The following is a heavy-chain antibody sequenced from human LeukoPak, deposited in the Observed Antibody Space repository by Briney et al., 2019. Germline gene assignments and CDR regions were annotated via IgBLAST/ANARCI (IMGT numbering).Heavy chain of an antibody. J-gene: IGHJ4*02. CDR1: GYSFTTYG. V-gene: IGHV1-18*01. CDR2: ISANNNNT. CDR3: ARALYHTFDY. D-gene: IGHD2-2*01. Sequence: ASVKVSCKASGYSFTTYGISWVRPAPGQGLEGMGWISANNNNTDNVQNLQGRVTMTTDTSTSTAYMELRSLRSDDTAVYYCARALYHTFDYWGQGTLVTVSS.